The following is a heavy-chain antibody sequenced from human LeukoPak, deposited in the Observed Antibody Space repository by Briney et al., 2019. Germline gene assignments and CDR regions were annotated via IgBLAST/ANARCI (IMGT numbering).Heavy chain of an antibody. Sequence: SETLSLTCAVYGGSFSGYYWSWIRQPPGKGLEWIGEINHSGSTNYNPSLKSRVTISVDTSKNQFSLKLSSATAADTAVYYCARARGAVAIDYWGQGTRVTVSS. CDR1: GGSFSGYY. CDR3: ARARGAVAIDY. D-gene: IGHD6-19*01. V-gene: IGHV4-34*01. CDR2: INHSGST. J-gene: IGHJ4*02.